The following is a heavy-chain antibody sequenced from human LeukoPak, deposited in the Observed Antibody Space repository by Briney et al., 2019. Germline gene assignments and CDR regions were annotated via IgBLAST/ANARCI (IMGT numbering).Heavy chain of an antibody. J-gene: IGHJ4*02. D-gene: IGHD2-15*01. Sequence: NASETLSLTCSVSGASINSHYWTWIRQPAGKGLEWIGRIYISGSTNYSPSLKSRVTMSVDTSKNQFSLNLISVTAADTAVYYCARALNPLPGTYYFDYWGQGTLVTVSS. CDR2: IYISGST. CDR3: ARALNPLPGTYYFDY. CDR1: GASINSHY. V-gene: IGHV4-4*07.